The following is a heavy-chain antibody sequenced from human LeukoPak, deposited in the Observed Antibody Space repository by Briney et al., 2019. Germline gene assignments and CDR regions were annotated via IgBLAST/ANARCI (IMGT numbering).Heavy chain of an antibody. J-gene: IGHJ3*02. V-gene: IGHV3-30*18. Sequence: GGSLRLSCAASGFTFSSYAMSWVRQAPGKRLDWVAVISYDGSNKYYADSVKGRFTISRDNSKNTLYLQMNSLRAEDTAVYYCAKVRYFGPSAFHIWGQGTMVTVSS. CDR2: ISYDGSNK. D-gene: IGHD3-9*01. CDR1: GFTFSSYA. CDR3: AKVRYFGPSAFHI.